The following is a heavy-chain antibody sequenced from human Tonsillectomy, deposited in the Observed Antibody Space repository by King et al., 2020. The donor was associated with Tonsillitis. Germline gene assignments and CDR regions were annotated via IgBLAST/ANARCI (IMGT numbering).Heavy chain of an antibody. Sequence: VQLVQSGGGVVQPGRSLRLSCAVSGFTFSTNGMHWVRQAPGKGLELFTIISYDGSNKYYADSVKGRFTISRDNSKNTLYLQMNSLRTEDTAVYYCAKDLPSKYTCDYWGQGTLVTVSA. D-gene: IGHD4-11*01. CDR2: ISYDGSNK. CDR3: AKDLPSKYTCDY. CDR1: GFTFSTNG. J-gene: IGHJ4*02. V-gene: IGHV3-30*18.